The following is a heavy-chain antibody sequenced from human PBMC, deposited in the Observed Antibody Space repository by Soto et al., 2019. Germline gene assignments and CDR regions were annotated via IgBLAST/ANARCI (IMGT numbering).Heavy chain of an antibody. V-gene: IGHV3-48*01. CDR3: ARDQLYYNDISGRPLNAFDV. Sequence: PGGSLRLSCVASGFAFSTYGMNWVRQAPGKGLEWVSYIGLGSSTKYYADSVEGRFTISRDNAKNSLYLQMNSLRAEDTAVYYCARDQLYYNDISGRPLNAFDVWGQGTMVTVSS. J-gene: IGHJ3*01. CDR1: GFAFSTYG. CDR2: IGLGSSTK. D-gene: IGHD3-22*01.